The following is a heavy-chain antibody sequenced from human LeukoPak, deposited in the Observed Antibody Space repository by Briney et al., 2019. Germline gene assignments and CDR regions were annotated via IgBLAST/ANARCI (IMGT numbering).Heavy chain of an antibody. CDR3: AHSYSSSQRLKFKHFHH. CDR1: GFSLSTSGVG. V-gene: IGHV2-5*01. J-gene: IGHJ1*01. CDR2: IYWNDDK. D-gene: IGHD6-13*01. Sequence: SGPTLVNPTQTLTLTCTFSGFSLSTSGVGVGWIRQPPGKALEWLALIYWNDDKRYSPSLKSRLTITKDTSKNQVVLTMTNMDPVDTATYYCAHSYSSSQRLKFKHFHHWGQGTLVTVSS.